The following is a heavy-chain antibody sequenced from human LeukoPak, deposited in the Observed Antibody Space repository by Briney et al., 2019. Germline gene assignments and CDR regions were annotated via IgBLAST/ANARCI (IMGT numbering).Heavy chain of an antibody. CDR3: ARDLARYCSSTSCYFDY. D-gene: IGHD2-2*01. Sequence: SDTLSLTCTVSDGSIGSHYWSWIRQPAGKGLEWIGRIYTSGSTNYNPSLKSRVTMSVDTSKNQFSLKLSSVAAADTAVYYCARDLARYCSSTSCYFDYWGQGTLVTVSS. CDR2: IYTSGST. J-gene: IGHJ4*02. V-gene: IGHV4-4*07. CDR1: DGSIGSHY.